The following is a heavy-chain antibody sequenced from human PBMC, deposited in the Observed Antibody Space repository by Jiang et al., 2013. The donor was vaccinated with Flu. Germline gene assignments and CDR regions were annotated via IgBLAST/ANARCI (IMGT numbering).Heavy chain of an antibody. CDR2: IDWDDDK. V-gene: IGHV2-70*04. CDR1: GFSLSTSGMR. Sequence: KPTQTLTLTCTFSGFSLSTSGMRVSWIRQPPGKALEWLARIDWDDDKFYSTSLKTRLTISKDISKNQVVLTMTNMDPVDTATYYCARNHYYYDSSGYSYGFDYWGQGTLVTVSS. D-gene: IGHD3-22*01. J-gene: IGHJ4*02. CDR3: ARNHYYYDSSGYSYGFDY.